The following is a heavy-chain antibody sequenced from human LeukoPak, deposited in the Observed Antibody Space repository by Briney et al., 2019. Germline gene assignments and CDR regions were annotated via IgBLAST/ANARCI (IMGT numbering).Heavy chain of an antibody. CDR3: ARANVLRFLEWSGAQHGMDV. V-gene: IGHV3-23*01. Sequence: GGSLRLSCAASGFTFSSYAMSWVRQAPGKGLEWVSAISGSGGSTYYADSVKGRFTISRDNSKNTLYLQMNSLRAEDTAVYYCARANVLRFLEWSGAQHGMDVWGQGTTVTVSS. CDR2: ISGSGGST. D-gene: IGHD3-3*01. CDR1: GFTFSSYA. J-gene: IGHJ6*02.